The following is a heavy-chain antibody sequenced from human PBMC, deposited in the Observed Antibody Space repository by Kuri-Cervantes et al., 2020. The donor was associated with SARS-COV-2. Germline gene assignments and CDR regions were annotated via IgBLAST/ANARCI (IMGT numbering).Heavy chain of an antibody. CDR3: TTDRGIASRPLFDY. CDR2: LKSRSDGGAR. J-gene: IGHJ4*02. V-gene: IGHV3-15*01. Sequence: GESLKISCAASGFTFSSYAMHWVRQTPGKGLEWVGRLKSRSDGGARDYAEPVKGRFVISRDDATSTMYLQVNSLIIEDTGIYYCTTDRGIASRPLFDYWGQGTLVTVSS. CDR1: GFTFSSYA. D-gene: IGHD6-13*01.